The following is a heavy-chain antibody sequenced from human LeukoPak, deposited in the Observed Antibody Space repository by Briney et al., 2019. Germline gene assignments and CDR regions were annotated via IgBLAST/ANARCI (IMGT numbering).Heavy chain of an antibody. CDR3: ARVPPPLYEGATSYFDY. J-gene: IGHJ4*02. CDR2: IIPIFGTA. Sequence: SVKVSCKASGGTFSSYAISWVRQAPGQGLEWMGGIIPIFGTANYAQKFQGRVTITADESTSTAYMELSSLRSEDTAVYYCARVPPPLYEGATSYFDYWGQGTLVTVSS. V-gene: IGHV1-69*01. CDR1: GGTFSSYA. D-gene: IGHD1-26*01.